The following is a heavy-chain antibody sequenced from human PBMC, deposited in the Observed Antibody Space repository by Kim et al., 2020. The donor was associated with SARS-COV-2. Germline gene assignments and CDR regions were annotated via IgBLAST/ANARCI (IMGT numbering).Heavy chain of an antibody. D-gene: IGHD3-10*01. V-gene: IGHV3-23*01. Sequence: GRFTISRDNSKKTLYLQMNSLRAEDTAVYYCAKDLSDYYDSGSYYNVGDFWGQGTLVTVSS. J-gene: IGHJ4*02. CDR3: AKDLSDYYDSGSYYNVGDF.